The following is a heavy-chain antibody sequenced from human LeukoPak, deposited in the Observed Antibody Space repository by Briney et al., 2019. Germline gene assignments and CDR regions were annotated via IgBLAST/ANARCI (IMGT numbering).Heavy chain of an antibody. CDR3: ASFPTRFEATTPTWFDY. J-gene: IGHJ4*02. Sequence: SETLSLTCTVSGGSISSSSYYWGWIHQPPGKGLEWIGSIYYSGSTYYNPSLKSRVTISVDTSKNQFSLKLSSVTAADTAVYYCASFPTRFEATTPTWFDYWGQGTLVTVSS. CDR2: IYYSGST. D-gene: IGHD5-12*01. CDR1: GGSISSSSYY. V-gene: IGHV4-39*01.